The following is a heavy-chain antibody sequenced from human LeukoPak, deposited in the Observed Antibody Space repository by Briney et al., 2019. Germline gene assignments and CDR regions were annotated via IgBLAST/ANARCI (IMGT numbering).Heavy chain of an antibody. D-gene: IGHD1/OR15-1a*01. CDR2: INPNSGGT. J-gene: IGHJ4*02. CDR3: ARDSERPRYNWNNVPLFDY. V-gene: IGHV1-2*02. Sequence: ALVKVSCKASGYTFTGYYMHWVRQAPGQGLEWMGWINPNSGGTNYAQKFQGRVTMTRDTSISTAYMELSRLRSDDTAVYYCARDSERPRYNWNNVPLFDYWGQGTLVTVSS. CDR1: GYTFTGYY.